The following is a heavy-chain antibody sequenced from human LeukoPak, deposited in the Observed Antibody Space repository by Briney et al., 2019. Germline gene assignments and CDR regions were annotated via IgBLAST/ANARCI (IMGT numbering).Heavy chain of an antibody. D-gene: IGHD1-26*01. CDR3: ARGSYSYYFDY. Sequence: SETLSLTYTVSGGSISSYSWSWIRQPPGKGLEWIGCIYSSGSTNYNPSLKSRVTISVDTSKNQFSLKLSSVTAADTAAYYCARGSYSYYFDYWGQGTLVTVSS. CDR1: GGSISSYS. J-gene: IGHJ4*02. V-gene: IGHV4-59*01. CDR2: IYSSGST.